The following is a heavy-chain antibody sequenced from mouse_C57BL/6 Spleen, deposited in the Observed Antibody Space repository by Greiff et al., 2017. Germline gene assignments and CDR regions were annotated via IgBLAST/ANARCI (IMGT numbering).Heavy chain of an antibody. CDR1: GYTFTSYW. D-gene: IGHD2-4*01. V-gene: IGHV1-64*01. J-gene: IGHJ1*03. CDR3: ARNGDYDYGYWYFDV. CDR2: IHPNSGST. Sequence: VQLHQPGAELVKPGASVKLSCKASGYTFTSYWMHWVKQRPGQGLEWIGMIHPNSGSTNYNEKFKSKATLTVDKSSSTAYMQLSSLTSEDSAVYYCARNGDYDYGYWYFDVWGTGTTVTVSS.